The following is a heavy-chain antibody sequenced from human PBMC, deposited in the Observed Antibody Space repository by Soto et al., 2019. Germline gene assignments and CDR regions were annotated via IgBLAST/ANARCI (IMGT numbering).Heavy chain of an antibody. CDR3: ARRPYYDSSGYSLEY. J-gene: IGHJ4*02. D-gene: IGHD3-22*01. CDR2: IYYTVST. Sequence: SETLSLTCTVSGGSVTTDNHYCNWIRQPPGKGLEWIGYIYYTVSTNYNPSLKSRVTISVDTSKNQFSLKLRSVTAADTAVYYCARRPYYDSSGYSLEYWGQGTMVTVSS. V-gene: IGHV4-61*01. CDR1: GGSVTTDNHY.